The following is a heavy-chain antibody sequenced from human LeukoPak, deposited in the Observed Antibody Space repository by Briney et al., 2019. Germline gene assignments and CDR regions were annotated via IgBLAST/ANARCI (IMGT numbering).Heavy chain of an antibody. CDR1: GFTFDDYA. CDR3: AKVYGDPPAGFDY. CDR2: ISWNSGSI. J-gene: IGHJ4*02. V-gene: IGHV3-9*01. D-gene: IGHD4-17*01. Sequence: GGSLRLSCAASGFTFDDYAVHWVRQAPGKGLEWVSGISWNSGSIGYADSVKGRFTISRDNAKNSPYLQMNSLRAEDTALYYCAKVYGDPPAGFDYWGQGTLVTVSS.